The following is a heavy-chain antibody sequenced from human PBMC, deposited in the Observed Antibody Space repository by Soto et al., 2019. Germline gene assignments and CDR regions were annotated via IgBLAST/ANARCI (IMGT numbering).Heavy chain of an antibody. CDR2: ISSKGGST. CDR3: ARDLDSSGYYSFDY. D-gene: IGHD3-22*01. J-gene: IGHJ4*02. Sequence: EVQLVESGGGLVQPGGSLRLACAASGFTFSSYAMHWVRQAPGKGLEYVSAISSKGGSTYYANSVKGRFTISRDNSKNTLYLQMGSLRAEDMAVYYCARDLDSSGYYSFDYWGQGTLVTVSS. V-gene: IGHV3-64*01. CDR1: GFTFSSYA.